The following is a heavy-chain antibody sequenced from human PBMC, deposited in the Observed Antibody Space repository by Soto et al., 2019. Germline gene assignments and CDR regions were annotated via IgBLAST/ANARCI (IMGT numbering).Heavy chain of an antibody. CDR2: INPTTKRA. V-gene: IGHV1-46*01. CDR3: AREALHYYNGMDV. J-gene: IGHJ6*02. CDR1: GYTFTSFH. Sequence: GASVKVSCKASGYTFTSFHMHWVRQAPGQGLEWLGVINPTTKRATYSQNFQGRVTMTRDTSTSTVYIEQNRLRSEDTAVYFCAREALHYYNGMDVWGQGTPVTVSS.